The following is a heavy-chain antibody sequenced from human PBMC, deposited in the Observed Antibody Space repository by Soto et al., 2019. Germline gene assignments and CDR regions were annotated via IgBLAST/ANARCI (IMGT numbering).Heavy chain of an antibody. CDR2: INRDGTGT. Sequence: SLRLSCAASGFTFSTYWMHWVRQAPGKGLVWVSRINRDGTGTTYAESVKGRFTISRDNTKNTLYLQMNSLRVEDTAVYYCGPLGNFGVVMGHWGKGTLVTVSS. V-gene: IGHV3-74*03. CDR3: GPLGNFGVVMGH. CDR1: GFTFSTYW. J-gene: IGHJ4*02. D-gene: IGHD3-3*01.